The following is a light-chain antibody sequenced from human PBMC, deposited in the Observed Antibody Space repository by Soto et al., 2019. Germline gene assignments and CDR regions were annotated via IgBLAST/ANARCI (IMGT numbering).Light chain of an antibody. J-gene: IGKJ2*01. V-gene: IGKV3-15*01. CDR1: QSVSSN. CDR2: GAS. CDR3: QQYNNWPRA. Sequence: EVVMTQSPVTLSVSPGERATLSCRASQSVSSNLAWYQQRPGQAPCLLIYGASTRATGIPARFSGSGSGTEFTLTISSLQSEDFAVYYCQQYNNWPRAFGQGTKLEIK.